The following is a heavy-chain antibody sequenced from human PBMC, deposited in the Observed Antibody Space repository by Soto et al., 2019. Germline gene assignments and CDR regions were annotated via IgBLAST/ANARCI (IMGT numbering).Heavy chain of an antibody. CDR2: ISHSGGNT. Sequence: EVQLLESGGGLVQPGGSLRLSCAASGFTFSSYGMRWVRQAPGKVLEWVSAISHSGGNTYYADSVKGRFAISRDNSKNTLYLQMNSLSAEDTAVYYCATFIFCSSTSCYGREGGYWGQGTLVTVSS. CDR1: GFTFSSYG. D-gene: IGHD2-2*01. CDR3: ATFIFCSSTSCYGREGGY. V-gene: IGHV3-23*01. J-gene: IGHJ4*02.